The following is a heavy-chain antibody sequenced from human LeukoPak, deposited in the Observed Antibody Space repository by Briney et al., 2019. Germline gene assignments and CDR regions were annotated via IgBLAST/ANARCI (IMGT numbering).Heavy chain of an antibody. CDR1: GFIFNKAW. CDR2: IKSNNDRGPT. D-gene: IGHD2-21*01. V-gene: IGHV3-15*01. Sequence: GGSLRLSCRASGFIFNKAWMNWVRQAPGKGPEWVGHIKSNNDRGPTDYTAPVEGRFIISRDDSKNTIYLQMNRLIIDDTAIYYCTPVMVEDRGFWGQGTLVTVSS. CDR3: TPVMVEDRGF. J-gene: IGHJ4*02.